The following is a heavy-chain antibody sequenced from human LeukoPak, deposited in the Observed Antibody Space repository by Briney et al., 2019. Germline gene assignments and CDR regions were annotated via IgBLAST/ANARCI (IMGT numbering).Heavy chain of an antibody. CDR2: IYYSGST. CDR1: GGSISSGGYY. V-gene: IGHV4-31*03. J-gene: IGHJ4*02. Sequence: PSETLSLTCTVSGGSISSGGYYWSWIRQHPGKGLEWIGYIYYSGSTYYNPSLKSRVTISVDTSKNQFSLKLSSVTVADTAVYYCARESPAYSGSGSYGPGSDYWGQGTLVTVSS. D-gene: IGHD3-10*01. CDR3: ARESPAYSGSGSYGPGSDY.